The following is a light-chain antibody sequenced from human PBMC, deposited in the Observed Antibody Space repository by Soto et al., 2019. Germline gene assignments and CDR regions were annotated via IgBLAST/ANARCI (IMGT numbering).Light chain of an antibody. V-gene: IGKV3-20*01. CDR2: GAS. Sequence: IGLTQSPGTLSLSPGERATLSCRASQSVSSSYLALYQQHRVQAPRLLIFGASTSATGIPDRFSGSGSGTDFTLTISRLEPEHCAVYYCQHHGISPPWTFCQGTKVEIK. CDR1: QSVSSSY. J-gene: IGKJ1*01. CDR3: QHHGISPPWT.